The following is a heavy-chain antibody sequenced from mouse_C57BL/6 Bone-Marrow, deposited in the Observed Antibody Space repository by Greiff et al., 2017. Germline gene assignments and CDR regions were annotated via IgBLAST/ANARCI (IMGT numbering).Heavy chain of an antibody. J-gene: IGHJ4*01. CDR2: FNPGSGGT. V-gene: IGHV1-54*01. D-gene: IGHD2-10*02. Sequence: QVQLKESGAELVRPGTSVKVSCKASGYAFTNYLIEWVKQRPGQGLEWIGVFNPGSGGTNYNEKFKGKATLTADKSSSTAYMQLSSLTSEDSAVYFCAKGYGKDYAMDYWGQGTSVTVSS. CDR3: AKGYGKDYAMDY. CDR1: GYAFTNYL.